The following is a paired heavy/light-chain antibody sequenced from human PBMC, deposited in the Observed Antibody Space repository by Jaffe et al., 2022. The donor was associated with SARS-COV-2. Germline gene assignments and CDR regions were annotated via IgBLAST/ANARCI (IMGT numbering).Heavy chain of an antibody. CDR1: GGSITDYS. Sequence: QVQLQESGPGLVKPSETLSLTCSVSGGSITDYSWSWIRQPPGKGLEWIGYFYYSEYSKYNPALTSRVTISGDTSKNQFSLKLRSVTAADTAVYFCARGSGSGFYYYMDVWGKGTTVTVSS. V-gene: IGHV4-59*01. CDR2: FYYSEYS. J-gene: IGHJ6*03. CDR3: ARGSGSGFYYYMDV.
Light chain of an antibody. J-gene: IGLJ3*02. CDR3: YSRDSSYNHWV. CDR2: GRN. Sequence: SSELTQDPAVSVALGQTVRITCQGDTLRNYFATWYQQRPGQAPLLVIYGRNNRPSGIPDRFSGSSSGTTASLTITGAQAEDEADYYCYSRDSSYNHWVFGGGTKLTVL. V-gene: IGLV3-19*01. CDR1: TLRNYF.